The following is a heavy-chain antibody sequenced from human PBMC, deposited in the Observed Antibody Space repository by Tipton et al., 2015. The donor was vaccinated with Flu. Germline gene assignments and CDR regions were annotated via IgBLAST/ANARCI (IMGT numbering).Heavy chain of an antibody. Sequence: SLRLSCAASGFTFSSYAMHWVRQAPGKGLEWVAVISYDGSNKYYADSVKGRFTISRDNSKNTLYLQMNSLRAEDTAVYYCAKDYGGPWFDPWGQGTLVTVSS. CDR1: GFTFSSYA. J-gene: IGHJ5*02. V-gene: IGHV3-30*07. CDR3: AKDYGGPWFDP. CDR2: ISYDGSNK. D-gene: IGHD3-10*01.